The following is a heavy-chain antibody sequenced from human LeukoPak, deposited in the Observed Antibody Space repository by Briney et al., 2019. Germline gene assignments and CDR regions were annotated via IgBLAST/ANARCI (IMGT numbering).Heavy chain of an antibody. CDR3: ARAPSGNHRPWYFDL. V-gene: IGHV3-33*01. CDR2: IWYDGSNK. J-gene: IGHJ2*01. CDR1: GFTFSSYG. Sequence: PGGSLRLSCAASGFTFSSYGMHWVRQAPGKGLEWVAVIWYDGSNKYYADSVKGRFTISRDNSKNTLYLQMNSLRAEDTAVYYCARAPSGNHRPWYFDLWGRGTLVTVSS. D-gene: IGHD4-23*01.